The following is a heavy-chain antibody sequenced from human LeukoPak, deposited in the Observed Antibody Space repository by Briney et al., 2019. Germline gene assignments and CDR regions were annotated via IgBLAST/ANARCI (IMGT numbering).Heavy chain of an antibody. D-gene: IGHD6-13*01. V-gene: IGHV4-31*03. J-gene: IGHJ4*02. CDR3: ARCRIAAGSIWEDY. CDR1: GGSISSGGYY. CDR2: IYYSGST. Sequence: TLSLTCTVSGGSISSGGYYWSWIRQHPGKGLEWIGYIYYSGSTSYNPSLKSRVTISVDTSKNQFSLKLSSVTAADTAMYYCARCRIAAGSIWEDYWGQGTLGTASS.